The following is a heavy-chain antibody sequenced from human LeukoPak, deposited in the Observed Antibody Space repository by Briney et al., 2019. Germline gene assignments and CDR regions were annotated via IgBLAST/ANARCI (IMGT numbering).Heavy chain of an antibody. D-gene: IGHD3-16*01. CDR2: ISGSGGST. J-gene: IGHJ6*02. V-gene: IGHV3-23*01. CDR3: AKEPPLAGGWDYYYGMDV. Sequence: GGSLRLSCAASGFTFSSYAMSWVRQAPGKGLEWVSAISGSGGSTYYADSVKGRFTISRDNSKNTLYLQMNSLRAEDTAVYYCAKEPPLAGGWDYYYGMDVWGQGTTVTVSS. CDR1: GFTFSSYA.